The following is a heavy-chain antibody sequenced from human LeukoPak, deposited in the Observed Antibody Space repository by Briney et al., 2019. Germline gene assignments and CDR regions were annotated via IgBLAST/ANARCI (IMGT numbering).Heavy chain of an antibody. V-gene: IGHV1-2*02. CDR1: GYTFTVSY. J-gene: IGHJ4*02. D-gene: IGHD3-16*01. CDR3: ARDGGGCTFDY. Sequence: ASVKVSCKASGYTFTVSYMHWVRQAPGQGLEWMGWINPNSGGTNYAQKFQGRVTMTRDTSISTAYMELSRLQSDDTAVYYCARDGGGCTFDYWGQGTLATVSS. CDR2: INPNSGGT.